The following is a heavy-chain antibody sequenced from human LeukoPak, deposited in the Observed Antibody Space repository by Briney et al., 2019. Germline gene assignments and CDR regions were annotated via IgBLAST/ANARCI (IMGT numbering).Heavy chain of an antibody. D-gene: IGHD2-2*02. CDR3: AKDESGYCTSSSCYKWFDP. CDR2: ISGSGGNT. V-gene: IGHV3-23*01. J-gene: IGHJ5*02. Sequence: TGGSLRLSCAASGSTFSNYAMSWVRQAPGKGLEWVSTISGSGGNTYYADSVKGRCTISRDNSKNTLYLQMNSLRAEDTAVYYCAKDESGYCTSSSCYKWFDPWGQGTLVTVSS. CDR1: GSTFSNYA.